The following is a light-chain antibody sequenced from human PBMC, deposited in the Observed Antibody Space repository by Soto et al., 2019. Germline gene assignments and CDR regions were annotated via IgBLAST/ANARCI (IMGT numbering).Light chain of an antibody. Sequence: EIVLTQSPGTLSLSPGERATLSCRASQSVSSSYLAWYQQKPGQAPRLLIYGASSRATGIPARFSGSGSGTDFTITISRLEPEDFAVYYCQQCGSSPLTFGGGTKVEIK. CDR3: QQCGSSPLT. J-gene: IGKJ4*01. CDR1: QSVSSSY. CDR2: GAS. V-gene: IGKV3-20*01.